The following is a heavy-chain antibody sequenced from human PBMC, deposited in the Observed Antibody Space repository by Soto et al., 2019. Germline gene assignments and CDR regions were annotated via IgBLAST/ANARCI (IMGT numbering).Heavy chain of an antibody. Sequence: EVQLVESGGGLVQPGGSLRLSCAASGFTFSTYWMSWVRQAPSKGLEWVANIKQDGGEKYYLDSVKGQFTISRNNXXXXXXXXXXXXXXXXXXXXXXXXXXXXXXXXYLDYWGQGTLVTLSS. CDR2: IKQDGGEK. CDR3: XXXXXXXXXXYLDY. CDR1: GFTFSTYW. V-gene: IGHV3-7*01. J-gene: IGHJ4*02.